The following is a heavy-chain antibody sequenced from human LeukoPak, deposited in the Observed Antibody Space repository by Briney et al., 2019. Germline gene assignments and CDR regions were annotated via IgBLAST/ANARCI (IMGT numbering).Heavy chain of an antibody. CDR2: ISNGKT. J-gene: IGHJ5*02. Sequence: GGSLRLSCAASGFPFSSHAMSWVRQPPGKGLEWVAAISNGKTYYADSVRGRYAISRDDSTNTVYLHMNSLRDEDTALYHCVREAGYCAPVCVKTNWFDPWGQGTLVTVSS. D-gene: IGHD2-15*01. CDR3: VREAGYCAPVCVKTNWFDP. V-gene: IGHV3-23*01. CDR1: GFPFSSHA.